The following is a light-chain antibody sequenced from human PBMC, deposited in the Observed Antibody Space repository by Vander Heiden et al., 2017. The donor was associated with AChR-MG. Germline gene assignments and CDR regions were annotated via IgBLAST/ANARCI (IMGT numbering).Light chain of an antibody. CDR3: QQCNSYPYT. J-gene: IGKJ2*01. V-gene: IGKV1-5*03. CDR2: KAS. Sequence: DIQMTQSPSTLSASVGERVTITCRASQSISSWLAWYQQKPGKAPKVLIYKASSLESGIPSRFSGSGSGTEFTLTISSLQPDDFAAYYCQQCNSYPYTFGQGTKLEIK. CDR1: QSISSW.